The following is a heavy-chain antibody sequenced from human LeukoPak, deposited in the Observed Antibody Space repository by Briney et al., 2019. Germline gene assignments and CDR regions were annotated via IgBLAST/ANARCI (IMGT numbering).Heavy chain of an antibody. Sequence: GGSLRLPCAASGFTFSNAWMSWVRQAPGKGLEWVGRIKSKTDGGTTDYAAPVEGRFTISRDDSKNTLYLQMNSLKTEDTAVYYCTLITMIVVVRDYWGQGTLVTVSS. D-gene: IGHD3-22*01. CDR1: GFTFSNAW. J-gene: IGHJ4*02. CDR3: TLITMIVVVRDY. CDR2: IKSKTDGGTT. V-gene: IGHV3-15*01.